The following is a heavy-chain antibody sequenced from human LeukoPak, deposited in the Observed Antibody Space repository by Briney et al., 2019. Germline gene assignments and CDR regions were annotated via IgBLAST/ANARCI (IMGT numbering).Heavy chain of an antibody. CDR2: ISSSSSYI. Sequence: PGGSLRLSCAASGFTFSSYSMNWVRQAPGKGLEWVSSISSSSSYIYYADSVKGRFTISRDNAKNSLYLQMNSLRAEDTAVYYCGRTPFPMSHSSGYVDYWGQGTLVTVSS. V-gene: IGHV3-21*01. D-gene: IGHD3-22*01. CDR1: GFTFSSYS. J-gene: IGHJ4*02. CDR3: GRTPFPMSHSSGYVDY.